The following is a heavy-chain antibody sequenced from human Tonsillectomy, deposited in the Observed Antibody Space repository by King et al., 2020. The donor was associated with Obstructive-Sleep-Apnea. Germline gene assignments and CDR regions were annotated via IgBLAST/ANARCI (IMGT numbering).Heavy chain of an antibody. Sequence: QLQESGPGVVRPSGTLSLTCAVSGGSLTTADWWSWIRQPPGKGLEWIGEISNSGSTHYHPSFKSRVAISIDTSKNQFSLKVTSVTAADTAMYFCAKGGLADYWGQGTLVIVSS. CDR1: GGSLTTADW. J-gene: IGHJ4*02. V-gene: IGHV4-4*02. CDR2: ISNSGST. CDR3: AKGGLADY.